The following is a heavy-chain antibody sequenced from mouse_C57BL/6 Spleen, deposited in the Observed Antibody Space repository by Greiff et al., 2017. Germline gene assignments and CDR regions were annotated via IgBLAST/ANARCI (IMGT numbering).Heavy chain of an antibody. D-gene: IGHD2-1*01. J-gene: IGHJ2*01. Sequence: EVQLQQSGPGLVKPSQSLSLSCSVTGYSITSGYYWNWIRQFPGNLLEWMGYISYDGSNNYNPTLKNRIAITRDTSNNQFYLKLNTVTTEDTATYYCARGPIYYLFDYWGQGTTLTVSS. CDR3: ARGPIYYLFDY. V-gene: IGHV3-6*01. CDR2: ISYDGSN. CDR1: GYSITSGYY.